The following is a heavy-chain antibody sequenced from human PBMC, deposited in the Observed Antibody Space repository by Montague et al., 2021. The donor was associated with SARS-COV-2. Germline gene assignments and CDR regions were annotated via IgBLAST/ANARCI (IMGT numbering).Heavy chain of an antibody. V-gene: IGHV4-39*07. CDR2: IYYSGST. D-gene: IGHD1-26*01. Sequence: SETLSLTCTVSGGSISSGSYYWSWIRQPAGKGLEWIGSIYYSGSTDYSSSLKSRLTISVDTSKNQFSLKLTSVTAADTAVYYCARAHSGSYADLDNWGQGTLVTVSS. CDR3: ARAHSGSYADLDN. J-gene: IGHJ4*02. CDR1: GGSISSGSYY.